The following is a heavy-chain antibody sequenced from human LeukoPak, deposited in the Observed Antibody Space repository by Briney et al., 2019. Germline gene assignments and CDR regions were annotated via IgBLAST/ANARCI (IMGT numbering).Heavy chain of an antibody. J-gene: IGHJ3*02. CDR3: ARKALYCSGGSCYPVYAFDI. Sequence: ASVKVSCKASGYTFTSYAMNWVRQAPGQGLEWMGIINPSGGSTSYAQKFQGRVTMTRDMSTSTAYMELSSLRSEDTAVYYCARKALYCSGGSCYPVYAFDIWGQGTMVTVSS. CDR1: GYTFTSYA. V-gene: IGHV1-46*01. CDR2: INPSGGST. D-gene: IGHD2-15*01.